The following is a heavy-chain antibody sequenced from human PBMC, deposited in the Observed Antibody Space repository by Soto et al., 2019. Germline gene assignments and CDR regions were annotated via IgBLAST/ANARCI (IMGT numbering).Heavy chain of an antibody. Sequence: SETLSLTCTVSGGSISSSNWWSWVRQPPGKGLEWIGEIYHSGSTNYNPSLKSRVTISVDKSKNQFSLKLSSVTAADTAVYYCASSAYGGNSGADYWGQGTLVTSPQ. CDR2: IYHSGST. V-gene: IGHV4-4*02. J-gene: IGHJ4*02. CDR3: ASSAYGGNSGADY. CDR1: GGSISSSNW. D-gene: IGHD2-21*02.